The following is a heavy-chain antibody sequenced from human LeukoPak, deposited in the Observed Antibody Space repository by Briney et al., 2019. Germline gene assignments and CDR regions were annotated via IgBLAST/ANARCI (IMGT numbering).Heavy chain of an antibody. V-gene: IGHV3-53*01. Sequence: PGGSLRLSCAASGFTVSSNYMSWVRQAPGKGLEWVSVIYSGGSTFHADPVKGRFTISRDNSKNTLYLQMNSLRADDTAEYYCAKSLLTTASGTGRAFDLWGQGTMVTVSS. CDR2: IYSGGST. J-gene: IGHJ3*01. CDR3: AKSLLTTASGTGRAFDL. CDR1: GFTVSSNY. D-gene: IGHD1-26*01.